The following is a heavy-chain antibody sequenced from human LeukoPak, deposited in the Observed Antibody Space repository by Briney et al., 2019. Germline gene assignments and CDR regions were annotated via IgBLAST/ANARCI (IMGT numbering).Heavy chain of an antibody. CDR3: ALLEVAAAYPR. J-gene: IGHJ4*02. CDR1: GGSFSDYY. CDR2: IYYSGST. D-gene: IGHD6-13*01. V-gene: IGHV4-34*01. Sequence: SETLSLTCTVYGGSFSDYYWSWTRQPPGKGLEWIGSIYYSGSTYYNPSLKSRVTISVDTSKNQFSLKLSSVTAADTAVYYCALLEVAAAYPRWGQGTLVTVSS.